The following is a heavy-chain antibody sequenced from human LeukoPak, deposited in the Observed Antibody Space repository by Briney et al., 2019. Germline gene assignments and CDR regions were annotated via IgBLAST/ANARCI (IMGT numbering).Heavy chain of an antibody. V-gene: IGHV3-30*18. CDR3: AKDQDIAAAACYFDY. D-gene: IGHD6-13*01. CDR1: GFTFSSYG. CDR2: ISYDGSDK. J-gene: IGHJ4*02. Sequence: GRSLRLSCAASGFTFSSYGMHWVRQAPGKGLEWVAVISYDGSDKYYADSVKGRFTISRDNSKNTLYLQMNSLRAEDTAVYYCAKDQDIAAAACYFDYWGQGTLVTVSS.